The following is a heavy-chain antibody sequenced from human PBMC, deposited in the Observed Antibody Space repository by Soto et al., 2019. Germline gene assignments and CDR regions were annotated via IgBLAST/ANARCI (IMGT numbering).Heavy chain of an antibody. J-gene: IGHJ6*02. CDR1: GFTFTSYA. V-gene: IGHV1-58*01. D-gene: IGHD2-2*01. CDR2: MIVGSGNT. Sequence: QMQLVQSGPEVKKPGTSVKVSCKASGFTFTSYAVQWVRQARGHRPEWIGWMIVGSGNTNYAQKFQERVTITRDMSTNKAYMELSRLRTEGTAVYYCAADVLVPAVMGTGSYYYGMDVWGQGTTVTVSS. CDR3: AADVLVPAVMGTGSYYYGMDV.